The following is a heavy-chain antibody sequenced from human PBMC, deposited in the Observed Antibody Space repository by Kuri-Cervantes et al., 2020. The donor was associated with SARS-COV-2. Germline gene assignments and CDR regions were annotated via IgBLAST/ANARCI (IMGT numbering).Heavy chain of an antibody. Sequence: SETLSLTCTVSGGSISSSSYYWGWIRQPPGKGLEWIGSIYYSGSTYYNPSLKSRVTISVDTSKSQFSLKLSSVAAADTAVYCCARQGDGGFRAVAGTTEWGYWGQGTLVTVSS. CDR3: ARQGDGGFRAVAGTTEWGY. J-gene: IGHJ4*02. CDR1: GGSISSSSYY. V-gene: IGHV4-39*01. D-gene: IGHD6-19*01. CDR2: IYYSGST.